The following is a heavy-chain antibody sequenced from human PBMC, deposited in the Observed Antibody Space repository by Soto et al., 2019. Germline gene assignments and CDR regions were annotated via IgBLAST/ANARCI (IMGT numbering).Heavy chain of an antibody. D-gene: IGHD2-21*02. CDR3: ARGGWRLIDY. CDR2: IYYSGST. CDR1: GGSISNYY. Sequence: QVQLQESGPGLVKPSETLSLTCTVSGGSISNYYWSWIRQPPGKGLEWIAYIYYSGSTNYNPSLKSRDTISVDMSKNQFSLKLSSVTAADTAVYYCARGGWRLIDYWGQGTLVTVSS. J-gene: IGHJ4*02. V-gene: IGHV4-59*08.